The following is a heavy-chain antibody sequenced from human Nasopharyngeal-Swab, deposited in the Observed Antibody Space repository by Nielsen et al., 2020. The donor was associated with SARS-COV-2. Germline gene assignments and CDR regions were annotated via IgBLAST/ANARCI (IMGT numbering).Heavy chain of an antibody. Sequence: GSLRLSCTVSGGSISSYYWSWIRQPPGKGLEWIGYIYYSGSTNYNPSLKSRVTISVDTSKNQFSLKLSSVTAADTAVYYCAKAPYLRGLDVWGQGTTVTVSS. CDR1: GGSISSYY. V-gene: IGHV4-59*08. CDR3: AKAPYLRGLDV. CDR2: IYYSGST. J-gene: IGHJ6*02. D-gene: IGHD2-21*01.